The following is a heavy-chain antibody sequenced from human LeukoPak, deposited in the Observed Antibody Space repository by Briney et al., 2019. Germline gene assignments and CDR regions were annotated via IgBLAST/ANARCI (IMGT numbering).Heavy chain of an antibody. J-gene: IGHJ6*03. CDR2: IWYDGSNK. D-gene: IGHD5-12*01. CDR1: GFTFSSYG. V-gene: IGHV3-33*01. Sequence: GGSLRLSCAASGFTFSSYGMHWVRQAPGKGLEWVAVIWYDGSNKYYADSVKGRFTISRDNSKNTLYLQMNSLRAEDTAVYYCARLAIRNYYMDVWGKGTTVTVSS. CDR3: ARLAIRNYYMDV.